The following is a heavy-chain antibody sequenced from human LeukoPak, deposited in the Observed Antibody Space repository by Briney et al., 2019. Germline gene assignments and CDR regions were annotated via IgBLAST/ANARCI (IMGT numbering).Heavy chain of an antibody. CDR1: GFTFSNGW. J-gene: IGHJ4*02. V-gene: IGHV3-15*01. D-gene: IGHD2-2*02. CDR2: IKSKSERGTT. Sequence: GGSLRLSCAASGFTFSNGWMSWVRQAPGKGLEWVGCIKSKSERGTTDYAAPVKGRFTISGDGSTNTVYLHMNSLKTEDTAVYFCTSNLYCSTSSCYTLDNWGQGTLVAVSP. CDR3: TSNLYCSTSSCYTLDN.